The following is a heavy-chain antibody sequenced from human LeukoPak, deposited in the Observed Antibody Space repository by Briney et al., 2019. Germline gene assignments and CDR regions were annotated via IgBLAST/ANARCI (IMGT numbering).Heavy chain of an antibody. CDR3: ASSTYYYDSSGTRHWYFDL. Sequence: PGGSLRLSCAASGFTFSSYNMNWVRQAPGKGLECVSYISISSTTIYYADSVKGRFTISRDNGKNSLSLQMNSLRAEDTAVYYCASSTYYYDSSGTRHWYFDLWGRGTLVTVSS. V-gene: IGHV3-48*01. D-gene: IGHD3-22*01. CDR2: ISISSTTI. CDR1: GFTFSSYN. J-gene: IGHJ2*01.